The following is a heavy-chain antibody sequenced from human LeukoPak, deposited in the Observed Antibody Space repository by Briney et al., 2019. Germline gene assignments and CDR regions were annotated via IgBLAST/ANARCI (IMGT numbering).Heavy chain of an antibody. CDR3: ARLPKFDSSGPYSRTFDY. CDR2: IYPVDSDT. J-gene: IGHJ4*02. D-gene: IGHD3-22*01. CDR1: GYTFSSYW. V-gene: IGHV5-51*01. Sequence: GASLQISCKGSGYTFSSYWIGWVRQLPGKGLEGMGIIYPVDSDTRYSPSFQGQVTISADKSISTAYLQWSSLEASDTAMYFCARLPKFDSSGPYSRTFDYWGQGTLVTVSS.